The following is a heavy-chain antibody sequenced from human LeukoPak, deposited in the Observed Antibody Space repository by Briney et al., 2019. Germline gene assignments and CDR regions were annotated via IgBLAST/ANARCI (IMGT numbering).Heavy chain of an antibody. Sequence: SETLSLTFTVSGGSIISSSYYWGWIRQPPGKWLEWVGSIFVSGSTNYNPSLKSRVTISVDTSKNQFSLKLSSVTAADTAVYYCARGPPRPNYDFWSGYYTRSAFDYWGQGTLVTVSS. J-gene: IGHJ4*02. CDR1: GGSIISSSYY. CDR3: ARGPPRPNYDFWSGYYTRSAFDY. D-gene: IGHD3-3*01. V-gene: IGHV4-39*07. CDR2: IFVSGST.